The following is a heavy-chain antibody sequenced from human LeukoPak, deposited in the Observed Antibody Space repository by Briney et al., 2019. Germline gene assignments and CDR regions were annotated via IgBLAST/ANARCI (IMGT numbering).Heavy chain of an antibody. Sequence: ASVEVSCKASGYTFTSYGISWVRQAPGQGLEWMGWISAYNGNTNYAQKLQGRVTMTTDTSTSTVYMELRSLRSDDTAVYYCARDLNVLRYFDWLLGDAFDIWGQGTMVTVSS. D-gene: IGHD3-9*01. CDR3: ARDLNVLRYFDWLLGDAFDI. CDR1: GYTFTSYG. V-gene: IGHV1-18*01. J-gene: IGHJ3*02. CDR2: ISAYNGNT.